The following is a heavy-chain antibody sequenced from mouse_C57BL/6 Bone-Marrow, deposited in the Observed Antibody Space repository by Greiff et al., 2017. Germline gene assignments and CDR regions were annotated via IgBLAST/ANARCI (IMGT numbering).Heavy chain of an antibody. V-gene: IGHV2-2*01. CDR2: IWSGGST. CDR3: ARNGGVTTVVAHFDV. D-gene: IGHD1-1*01. CDR1: GFSLTSYG. J-gene: IGHJ1*03. Sequence: VQGVESGPGLVQPSQSLSITCTVSGFSLTSYGVHWVRQSPGKGLEWLGVIWSGGSTDYNAAFISRLSISKDNSKSQVFFKMNSLQADDTAIYYCARNGGVTTVVAHFDVWGTGTTVTVSS.